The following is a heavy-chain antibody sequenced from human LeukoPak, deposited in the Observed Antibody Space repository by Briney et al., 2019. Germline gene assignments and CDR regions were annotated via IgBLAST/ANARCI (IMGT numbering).Heavy chain of an antibody. V-gene: IGHV4-39*07. J-gene: IGHJ4*02. CDR1: GGSISSSSYY. CDR3: ARGSIGSGWYYYFDY. D-gene: IGHD6-19*01. Sequence: PSETLSLTCTVSGGSISSSSYYWGWIRQPPGKGLEWIGSIYYSGSTYYNPSLKSRVTISVDTSKNQFSLKLSSVTAADTAVYYCARGSIGSGWYYYFDYWGQGTLVTVSS. CDR2: IYYSGST.